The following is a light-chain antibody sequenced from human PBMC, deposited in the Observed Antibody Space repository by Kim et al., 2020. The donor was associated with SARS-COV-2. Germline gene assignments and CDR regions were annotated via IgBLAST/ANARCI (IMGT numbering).Light chain of an antibody. Sequence: ASVRDRVTITDRASLRLSDELNWCQQRTGKAPTLLLYGASSLQSGVPSRFSGSGSGTDFTHTISSLQPEDFATYHCQQTYITPWTFGQGTKVDIK. CDR2: GAS. V-gene: IGKV1-39*01. CDR3: QQTYITPWT. J-gene: IGKJ1*01. CDR1: LRLSDE.